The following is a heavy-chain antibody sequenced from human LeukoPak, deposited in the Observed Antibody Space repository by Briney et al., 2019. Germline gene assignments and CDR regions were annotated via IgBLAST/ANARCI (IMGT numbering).Heavy chain of an antibody. CDR3: ARDWRGPRRGFDY. D-gene: IGHD3-10*01. Sequence: GGSLRLSCAASGFTVSSNYMSWVRQAPGKGLEWVSVIYSGGSTYYADSVKGRFTISRDNSKNTLYLQMNSLRAEDTAVSYCARDWRGPRRGFDYWGQGTLVTVSS. CDR1: GFTVSSNY. V-gene: IGHV3-53*01. J-gene: IGHJ4*02. CDR2: IYSGGST.